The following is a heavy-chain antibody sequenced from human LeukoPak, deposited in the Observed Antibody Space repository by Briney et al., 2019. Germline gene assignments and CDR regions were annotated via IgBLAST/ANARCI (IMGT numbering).Heavy chain of an antibody. V-gene: IGHV4-39*01. CDR1: GGSISSSSYY. J-gene: IGHJ4*02. CDR3: ARHGLPPYYYDSSGYFIDY. Sequence: PSETLSLTCTVSGGSISSSSYYWGWIRQPPEKGLEWIGSMYYSGSTYYNPSLKSRVTISVDTSKNQFSLKLSFVTAADTAVYYCARHGLPPYYYDSSGYFIDYWGQGTLVTVSS. CDR2: MYYSGST. D-gene: IGHD3-22*01.